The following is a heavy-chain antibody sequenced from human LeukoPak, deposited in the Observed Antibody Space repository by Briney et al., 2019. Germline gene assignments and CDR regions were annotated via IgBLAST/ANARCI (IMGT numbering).Heavy chain of an antibody. Sequence: PSETLSLTCTVSGGSISSGSYYWSWIRQPPGKGLEWIGYIYYSGSTNYNPSLKSRVTISVDTSKNQFSLKLSSVTAADTAVYYCASGDPIVGATFPFDYWGQGTLVTVSS. V-gene: IGHV4-61*01. J-gene: IGHJ4*02. D-gene: IGHD1-26*01. CDR2: IYYSGST. CDR3: ASGDPIVGATFPFDY. CDR1: GGSISSGSYY.